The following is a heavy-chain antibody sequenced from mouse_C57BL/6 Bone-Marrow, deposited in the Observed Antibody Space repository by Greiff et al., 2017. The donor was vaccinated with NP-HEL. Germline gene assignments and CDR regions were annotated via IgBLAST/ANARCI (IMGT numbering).Heavy chain of an antibody. CDR2: IVPENGGT. V-gene: IGHV14-4*01. CDR3: NNFLDY. Sequence: VQLQQSGAELVRPGASVKLSCTASGFNIKDDYMHWVKQRPEQGLEGIGWIVPENGGTEYASKFQGKATITADTSSNTAYLQRSSLTSEDTAVYYCNNFLDYWGQGTTLTVSS. J-gene: IGHJ2*01. CDR1: GFNIKDDY.